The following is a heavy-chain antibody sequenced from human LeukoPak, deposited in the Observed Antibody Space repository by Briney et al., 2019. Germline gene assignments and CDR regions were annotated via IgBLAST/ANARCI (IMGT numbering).Heavy chain of an antibody. CDR1: GFTFSSFE. CDR2: ISNRGSTI. V-gene: IGHV3-48*03. CDR3: ARDFHDVFDI. J-gene: IGHJ3*02. Sequence: SGGSLRLSCAASGFTFSSFEMNWVRQAPGKGLEWVSYISNRGSTIYYADSVKGRFTISRDNAKNSLYLQMNSLRAEDTAVYYCARDFHDVFDIWGQGTMVTVSS.